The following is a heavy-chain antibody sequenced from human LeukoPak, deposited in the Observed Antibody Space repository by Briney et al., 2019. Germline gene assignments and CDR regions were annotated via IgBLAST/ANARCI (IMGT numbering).Heavy chain of an antibody. CDR2: INHSGST. CDR3: ARDSSGWLGYFDY. V-gene: IGHV4-34*01. D-gene: IGHD6-19*01. J-gene: IGHJ4*02. Sequence: SETLSLTCAVYGGSFSGYYWSWIRQPPGKGLEWIGEINHSGSTNYNPSLKSRVTISVDTSKNQFSLKLSSVTAADTAVYYCARDSSGWLGYFDYWGQGTLVTVSS. CDR1: GGSFSGYY.